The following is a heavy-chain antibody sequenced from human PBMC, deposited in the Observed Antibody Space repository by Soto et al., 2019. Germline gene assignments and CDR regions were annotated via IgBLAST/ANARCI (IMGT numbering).Heavy chain of an antibody. CDR1: GGSISSGDYY. J-gene: IGHJ4*02. CDR3: ARDPDGDYGFDY. D-gene: IGHD4-17*01. Sequence: QVQLQESGPGLVKPSQTLSLTCTVSGGSISSGDYYWSWIRQPPGKGLEWIGYIYYSGSTYYNPSLKRRXXIXVXMSKRQFSLKLSSVTAADTAVYYCARDPDGDYGFDYWGQGTQVTVSS. CDR2: IYYSGST. V-gene: IGHV4-30-4*01.